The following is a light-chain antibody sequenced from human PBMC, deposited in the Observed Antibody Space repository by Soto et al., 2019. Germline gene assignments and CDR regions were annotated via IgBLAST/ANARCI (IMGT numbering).Light chain of an antibody. CDR2: AAF. J-gene: IGKJ1*01. V-gene: IGKV1-39*01. Sequence: DIQMTQSPSSLSASVVDRVTITCRASQSISTYLHWYQQKPGKAPKLLIYAAFSLQSGVPSRFSGSGSGTDFTLTISSLQPEDFATYYCQQSYSTPRTFGQGTKVDIK. CDR1: QSISTY. CDR3: QQSYSTPRT.